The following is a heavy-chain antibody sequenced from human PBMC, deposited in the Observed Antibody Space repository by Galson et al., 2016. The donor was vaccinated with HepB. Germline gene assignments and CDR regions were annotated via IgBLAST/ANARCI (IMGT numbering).Heavy chain of an antibody. V-gene: IGHV4-39*02. J-gene: IGHJ6*02. Sequence: SETLSLTCTVSGGSISSGSYFWGWLRQPPGKGLEWIGGISYSGTTYYNPSLKSRVTISVDTSKNDFSLKLSSVTAADTAIYYCARPRPLYGMDVWGQGTTVTVSS. CDR3: ARPRPLYGMDV. CDR2: ISYSGTT. D-gene: IGHD6-25*01. CDR1: GGSISSGSYF.